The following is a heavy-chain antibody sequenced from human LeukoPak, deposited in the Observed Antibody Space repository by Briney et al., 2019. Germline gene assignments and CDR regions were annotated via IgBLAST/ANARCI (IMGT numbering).Heavy chain of an antibody. Sequence: SETLSLTCTVSGGSISSTSYYWGWIRQPPGKGLEWIGSINYSGSTYYNPSLKSRVTISVDTSKNQFSLKLSSVTAADTAVYYCAGRPDASGSYSLDYWGQGTLVTVSS. CDR3: AGRPDASGSYSLDY. D-gene: IGHD3-10*01. CDR1: GGSISSTSYY. J-gene: IGHJ4*02. CDR2: INYSGST. V-gene: IGHV4-39*07.